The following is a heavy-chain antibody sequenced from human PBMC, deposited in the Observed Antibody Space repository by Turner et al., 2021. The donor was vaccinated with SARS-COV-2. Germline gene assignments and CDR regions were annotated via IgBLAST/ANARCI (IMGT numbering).Heavy chain of an antibody. CDR3: ARHKGDYDSSELLG. CDR2: IYYSGST. CDR1: GGSISSSSYY. Sequence: QLQLQESGPGLAKPSETLSLTCTVSGGSISSSSYYWGWIRQPPGKGLEWIGSIYYSGSTYYNPSLKSRGTISVDTSKNQFSLKLSSVTAADTAVYYCARHKGDYDSSELLGWGQGTLVTVSS. V-gene: IGHV4-39*01. D-gene: IGHD3-22*01. J-gene: IGHJ4*02.